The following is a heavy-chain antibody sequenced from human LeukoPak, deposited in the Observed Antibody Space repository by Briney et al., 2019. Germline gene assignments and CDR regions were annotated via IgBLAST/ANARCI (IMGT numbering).Heavy chain of an antibody. CDR3: AREVLLYDFWSGYFFDY. V-gene: IGHV3-74*01. D-gene: IGHD3-3*01. J-gene: IGHJ4*02. CDR2: INSDGSST. Sequence: VGSLRLSCAASGFTFSSYWMHWVRQAPGKGLVWVSRINSDGSSTRYADSVKGRFTISRDNAKNTLYLQMNSMRAEDTAVYYCAREVLLYDFWSGYFFDYWGQGTLVTVSS. CDR1: GFTFSSYW.